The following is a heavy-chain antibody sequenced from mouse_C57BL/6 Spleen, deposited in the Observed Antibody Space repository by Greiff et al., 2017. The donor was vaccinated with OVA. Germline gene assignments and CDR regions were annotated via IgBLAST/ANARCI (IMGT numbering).Heavy chain of an antibody. CDR2: INPGDGDT. D-gene: IGHD1-1*01. CDR3: ARDSGTVALDY. Sequence: QVQLKESGPELVKPGASVKISCQASGYSFSRSWMNWVKQRPGKGLEWIGRINPGDGDTNYNGKFKGKATLTADKSSSTAYMQLSSLTSEDSAVYFCARDSGTVALDYWGQGTTLTVSS. V-gene: IGHV1-82*01. CDR1: GYSFSRSW. J-gene: IGHJ2*01.